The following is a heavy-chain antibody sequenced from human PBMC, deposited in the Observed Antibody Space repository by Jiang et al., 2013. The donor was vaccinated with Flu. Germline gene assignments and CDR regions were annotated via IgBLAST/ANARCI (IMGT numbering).Heavy chain of an antibody. J-gene: IGHJ4*02. D-gene: IGHD3-16*01. CDR1: GFTFSSYE. Sequence: VQLVESGGGLVQPGGSLRLSCAASGFTFSSYEMNWVRQAPGKGLEWVSYISSSGSTIYYADSVKGRFTISRDNAKNSLYLQMNSLRAEDTAVYYCARDHLGAFTFGGVIFDYWGQGTLVTVSS. V-gene: IGHV3-48*03. CDR3: ARDHLGAFTFGGVIFDY. CDR2: ISSSGSTI.